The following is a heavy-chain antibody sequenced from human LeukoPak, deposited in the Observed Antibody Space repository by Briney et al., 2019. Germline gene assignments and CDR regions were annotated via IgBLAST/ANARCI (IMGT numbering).Heavy chain of an antibody. CDR3: ARDQPKNRGYDHYDSSGTPFDY. CDR2: INPNSGGT. V-gene: IGHV1-2*02. CDR1: GYTFTGYY. D-gene: IGHD3-22*01. Sequence: ASVKVSCKASGYTFTGYYMHWVRQAPGQGLEWMGWINPNSGGTNYAQKFQGRVTMTRDTSISTAYMELNSLRAEDTAVYYCARDQPKNRGYDHYDSSGTPFDYWGQGTLVTVSS. J-gene: IGHJ4*02.